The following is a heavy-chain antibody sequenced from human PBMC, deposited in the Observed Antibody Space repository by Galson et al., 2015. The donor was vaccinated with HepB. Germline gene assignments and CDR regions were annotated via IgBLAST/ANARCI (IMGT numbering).Heavy chain of an antibody. V-gene: IGHV1-2*02. CDR3: ARVEETYYYDSSGYYFPTRRDPPFDY. D-gene: IGHD3-22*01. Sequence: SVKASCKASGYTFTGYYMHWVRQAPGQGLEWMGWINPNSGGTNYAQKFQGRVTMTRDTSISTAYMVLSRLRSDDTAVYYCARVEETYYYDSSGYYFPTRRDPPFDYWGQGTLVTVSS. J-gene: IGHJ4*02. CDR1: GYTFTGYY. CDR2: INPNSGGT.